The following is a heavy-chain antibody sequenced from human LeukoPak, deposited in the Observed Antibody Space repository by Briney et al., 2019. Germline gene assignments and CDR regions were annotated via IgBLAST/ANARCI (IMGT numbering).Heavy chain of an antibody. J-gene: IGHJ4*02. V-gene: IGHV1-18*01. D-gene: IGHD3-16*02. CDR2: ISAYNGNT. Sequence: ASVKVSCKASGYTFTSYGISWVRQAPGQGLEWMGWISAYNGNTNYAQKLQGRVTMTTDASTSTAYMELRSLRSDDTAVYYCARDLPTYDYVWGSYRHLDYWGPGTLVTVSS. CDR3: ARDLPTYDYVWGSYRHLDY. CDR1: GYTFTSYG.